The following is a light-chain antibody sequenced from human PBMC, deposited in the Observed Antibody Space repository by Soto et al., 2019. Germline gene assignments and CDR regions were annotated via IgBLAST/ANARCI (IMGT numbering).Light chain of an antibody. Sequence: DIQMTQSPSTLSASVGDRVTITCRASQSISRWLAWHQQKPGKAPKVLIYDASSLQSGVPSRFSGSGSGTEFTLTSSSLQPDDFATYYCQQYNSYLWTFGQGTKVEIK. J-gene: IGKJ1*01. CDR1: QSISRW. V-gene: IGKV1-5*01. CDR3: QQYNSYLWT. CDR2: DAS.